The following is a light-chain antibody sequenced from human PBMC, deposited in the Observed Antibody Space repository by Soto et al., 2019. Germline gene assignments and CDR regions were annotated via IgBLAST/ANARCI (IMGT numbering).Light chain of an antibody. CDR3: QHYGYSGT. CDR1: QSVSNNY. Sequence: ELVLTQSPGTLSLSPGERATLSCRASQSVSNNYLAWYQQKPGQAPRLLIYGASNSATGIPDRFGGSGSGTDFTLTISRLEPEDFAVYDCQHYGYSGTFGQGTKVDI. J-gene: IGKJ1*01. CDR2: GAS. V-gene: IGKV3-20*01.